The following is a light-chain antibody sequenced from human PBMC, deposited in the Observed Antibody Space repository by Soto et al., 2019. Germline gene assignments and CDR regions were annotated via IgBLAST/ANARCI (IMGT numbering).Light chain of an antibody. CDR1: QSVSSSY. CDR3: QLYGSSPLYT. V-gene: IGKV3-20*01. J-gene: IGKJ2*01. Sequence: EIVLTQSPGTLSLSPGERATLSCRASQSVSSSYLAWYQQKPGQAPRLFIYGASSRATGIPDRFSGSGSGTDFTLTISRLEPEAFGVYYCQLYGSSPLYTFGQGTKLEIK. CDR2: GAS.